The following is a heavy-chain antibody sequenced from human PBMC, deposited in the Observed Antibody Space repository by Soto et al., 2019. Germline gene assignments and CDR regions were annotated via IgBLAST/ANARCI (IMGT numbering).Heavy chain of an antibody. CDR2: IIPLSGTT. V-gene: IGHV1-69*06. CDR1: GGTFSYG. J-gene: IGHJ4*02. CDR3: ARQGFSGSYYAY. D-gene: IGHD1-26*01. Sequence: QEQLVQSGAEVKKPGSSVKVSCKASGGTFSYGISWVRRAPGQGLEWMGGIIPLSGTTKCAQQFQGRVTMTADISTNTAYMELSSLRSGDTAVYYCARQGFSGSYYAYWGQGTLVTVSS.